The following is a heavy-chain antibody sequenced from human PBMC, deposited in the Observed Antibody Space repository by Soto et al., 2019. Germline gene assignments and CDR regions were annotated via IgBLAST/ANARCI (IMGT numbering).Heavy chain of an antibody. CDR1: GGSVSSGGQY. CDR3: ARRHHRFYFGL. D-gene: IGHD3-16*02. CDR2: IYYSGDT. J-gene: IGHJ2*01. V-gene: IGHV4-31*03. Sequence: QVQLQESGPGLVKPSQTLSLTCTVSGGSVSSGGQYWSWIRQHPGKGLEWIGHIYYSGDTFYNPSLRSRITISVDTARNQCSLILSSGTAADTAVYYFARRHHRFYFGLWRRGTLLTVSS.